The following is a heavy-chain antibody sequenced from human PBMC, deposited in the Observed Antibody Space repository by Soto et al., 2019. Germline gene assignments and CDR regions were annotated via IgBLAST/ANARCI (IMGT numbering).Heavy chain of an antibody. V-gene: IGHV1-2*02. CDR2: INPRNGDT. Sequence: RASVKVSCKASGYTFTEYNLHWVRQAPGQGPEWMGSINPRNGDTDFAQKFQPRVTMTRDTSITTAYMEVFRLTSHDTAVYYCARVLISERAYDYWGQGTLVTVSS. CDR3: ARVLISERAYDY. CDR1: GYTFTEYN. D-gene: IGHD3-16*01. J-gene: IGHJ4*02.